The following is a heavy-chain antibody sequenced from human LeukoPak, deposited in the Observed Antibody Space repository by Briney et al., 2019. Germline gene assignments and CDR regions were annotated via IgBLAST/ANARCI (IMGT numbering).Heavy chain of an antibody. CDR2: IYHSGST. CDR3: ARAGGYSYGYSYYYYYGMDV. D-gene: IGHD5-18*01. V-gene: IGHV4-38-2*01. CDR1: GYSISSGYY. J-gene: IGHJ6*04. Sequence: SETLSLTCAVSGYSISSGYYWGWIRQPPGKGLEWIGSIYHSGSTYYNPSLKSRVTISVDTSKNQFSLKLSSVTAADTAVYYCARAGGYSYGYSYYYYYGMDVWGKGTTVTVSS.